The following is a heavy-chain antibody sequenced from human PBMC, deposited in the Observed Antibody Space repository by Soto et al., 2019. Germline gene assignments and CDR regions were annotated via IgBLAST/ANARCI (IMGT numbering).Heavy chain of an antibody. CDR3: ARDPTPFYGDEGYFDY. D-gene: IGHD4-17*01. J-gene: IGHJ4*02. Sequence: GGSLRLSCAASGFTFSSYGMHWVRQAPGKGLEWVAVIWYDGSNKYYADSVKGRFTISRDNSKNTLYLQMNSLRAEDTAVYYCARDPTPFYGDEGYFDYWGQGTLVTVSS. CDR2: IWYDGSNK. CDR1: GFTFSSYG. V-gene: IGHV3-33*01.